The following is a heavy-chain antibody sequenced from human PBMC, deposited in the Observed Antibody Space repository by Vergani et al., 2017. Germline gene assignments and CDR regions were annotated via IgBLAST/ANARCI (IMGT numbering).Heavy chain of an antibody. CDR3: ASRIAVADDDAFDI. CDR1: GFTFSSYW. J-gene: IGHJ3*02. V-gene: IGHV3-7*01. D-gene: IGHD6-19*01. Sequence: EVQLLESGGGLVQPGGSLRLSCAASGFTFSSYWMSWVRQAPGKGLEWVANIKQDGSEKYYVDSVKGRFTISRDNAKNSLYLQMNSLRAEDTAVYYCASRIAVADDDAFDIWGQGTMVTVSS. CDR2: IKQDGSEK.